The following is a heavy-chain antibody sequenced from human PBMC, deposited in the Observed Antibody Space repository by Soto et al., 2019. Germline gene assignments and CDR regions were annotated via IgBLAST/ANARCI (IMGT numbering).Heavy chain of an antibody. CDR2: IYYSGST. D-gene: IGHD5-18*01. Sequence: QVQLQESGPGLVKPSETLSLTCTVSGGSVSSGRYYGSWIRQPPGKGLEWIGYIYYSGSTNYNHSLKSRVTISVDTSKNQFSLKLISVTAADTAVYYCARDKDTAMVTGACDLWGQGTMVTVSS. CDR3: ARDKDTAMVTGACDL. V-gene: IGHV4-61*01. CDR1: GGSVSSGRYY. J-gene: IGHJ3*01.